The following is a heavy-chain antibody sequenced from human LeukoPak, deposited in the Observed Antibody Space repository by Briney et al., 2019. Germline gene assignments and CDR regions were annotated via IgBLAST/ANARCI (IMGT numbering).Heavy chain of an antibody. Sequence: GGSLRLSCEVSGFTFSRYALNWVRQAPGKGLEWVAVISFDRSNKFYADSVKGRFNISRDNSKNTLYLQMNTLRAEDTAVYYCARGLVVPAGIDSWGQGTLVTVSS. V-gene: IGHV3-30-3*01. CDR3: ARGLVVPAGIDS. J-gene: IGHJ4*02. CDR1: GFTFSRYA. CDR2: ISFDRSNK. D-gene: IGHD2-2*01.